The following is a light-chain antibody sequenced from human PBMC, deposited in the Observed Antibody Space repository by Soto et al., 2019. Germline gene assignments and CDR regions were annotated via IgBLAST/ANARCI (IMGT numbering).Light chain of an antibody. V-gene: IGKV3-20*01. J-gene: IGKJ1*01. CDR2: GAS. CDR1: QSVSTTY. Sequence: EIVLTQSPGTLSLSPGERATLSCRASQSVSTTYLAWYQQKHGQAPRLHIYGASSRATGIPDRFSGSGSGTDINLTISRLEPEDLAVYYCQQYCCSPWTFGQGTKVEIK. CDR3: QQYCCSPWT.